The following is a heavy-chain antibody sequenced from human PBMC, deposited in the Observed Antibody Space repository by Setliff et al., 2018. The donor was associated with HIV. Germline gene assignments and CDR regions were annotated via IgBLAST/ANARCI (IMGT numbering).Heavy chain of an antibody. J-gene: IGHJ4*02. CDR1: GFTFDDYG. D-gene: IGHD6-13*01. CDR2: INWNGGSK. Sequence: PGGSLRLSCAASGFTFDDYGLTWVHQAPGKGLEWVSGINWNGGSKRYADSVKGRFTISRDNAKNSLYLQMNSLRPEDTAIYYCAKDHSSNWFALFDYWGQGTLVTVSS. V-gene: IGHV3-20*04. CDR3: AKDHSSNWFALFDY.